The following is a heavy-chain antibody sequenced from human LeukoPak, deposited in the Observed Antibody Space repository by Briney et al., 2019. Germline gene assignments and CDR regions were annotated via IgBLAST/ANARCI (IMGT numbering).Heavy chain of an antibody. V-gene: IGHV4-38-2*02. CDR2: ISHSGST. Sequence: SETLSLTCTVSGYSISSGYYWGWIRQPPGKGLEWIGEISHSGSTNYNPSLKSRLTISVDTSKNQFSLQLTSVTAADTAVYYCARARRFAAAGTTAFDIWGQGTMVTVSS. J-gene: IGHJ3*02. CDR1: GYSISSGYY. D-gene: IGHD6-13*01. CDR3: ARARRFAAAGTTAFDI.